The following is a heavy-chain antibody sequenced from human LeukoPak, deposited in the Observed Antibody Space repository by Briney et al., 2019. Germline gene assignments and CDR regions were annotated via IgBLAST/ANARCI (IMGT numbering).Heavy chain of an antibody. V-gene: IGHV4-39*07. CDR1: GASIAIISSY. D-gene: IGHD6-13*01. Sequence: SETLSLTCTVSGASIAIISSYWGWIRHPPGKGREGFGRTFFMGSTYYNPSLKSRVTISVDTSKNQFSLKLSSVTAADTAVYYCARDIGHIAAVEGESNYFDYWGQGTLVTVSS. CDR2: TFFMGST. CDR3: ARDIGHIAAVEGESNYFDY. J-gene: IGHJ4*02.